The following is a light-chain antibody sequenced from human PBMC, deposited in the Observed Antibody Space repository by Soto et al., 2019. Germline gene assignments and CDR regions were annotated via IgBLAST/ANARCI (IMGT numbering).Light chain of an antibody. V-gene: IGKV1-5*03. Sequence: DIQMTQSPSTLSASVGDRVTITCRAGQNINGWLDGYQQRPGKAPNLLIHKATILEVGVPSRFGGSASGTDFTLSISSLQPDDFAFEFCLQYNVYPLAFGGGTKVDIK. CDR2: KAT. J-gene: IGKJ4*01. CDR3: LQYNVYPLA. CDR1: QNINGW.